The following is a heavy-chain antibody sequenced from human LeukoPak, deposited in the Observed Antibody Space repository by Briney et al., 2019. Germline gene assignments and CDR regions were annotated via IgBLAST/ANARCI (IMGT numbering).Heavy chain of an antibody. V-gene: IGHV4-34*01. CDR3: ARGRIKLWSSPFDY. CDR1: GGSFSGYY. J-gene: IGHJ4*02. D-gene: IGHD5-18*01. CDR2: INHSGST. Sequence: SETLSLTCAVYGGSFSGYYWSWIRQPPGKGLEWIGEINHSGSTNYNPSLKGRVTISVDTSKNQFSLKLSSVTAADTAVYYCARGRIKLWSSPFDYWGQGTLVTVSS.